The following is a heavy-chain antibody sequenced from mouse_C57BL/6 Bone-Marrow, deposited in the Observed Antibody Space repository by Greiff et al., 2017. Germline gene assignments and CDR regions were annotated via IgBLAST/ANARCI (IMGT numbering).Heavy chain of an antibody. CDR2: ISNLAYSI. CDR3: ARQNDGYPYYAMDY. Sequence: EVKLEESGGGLVQPGGSLKLSCAASGFTFSDYGMAWVRQAPRKGPEWVAFISNLAYSIYYADTVTGRFTISRENAKNTLYLEMSSLRSEDTAMYYCARQNDGYPYYAMDYWGQGTSVTVSS. V-gene: IGHV5-15*04. J-gene: IGHJ4*01. D-gene: IGHD2-3*01. CDR1: GFTFSDYG.